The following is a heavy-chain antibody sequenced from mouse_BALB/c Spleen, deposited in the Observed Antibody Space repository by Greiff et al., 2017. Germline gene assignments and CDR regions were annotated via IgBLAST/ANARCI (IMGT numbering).Heavy chain of an antibody. CDR1: GFTFSSYT. CDR3: ARKEYGNYVDAMDY. CDR2: ISNGGGST. D-gene: IGHD2-10*02. J-gene: IGHJ4*01. Sequence: EVKLMESGGGLVQPGGSLKLSCAASGFTFSSYTMSWVRQTPEKRLEWVAYISNGGGSTYYPDTVKGRFTISRDNAKNTLYLQMSSLKSEDTAMYYCARKEYGNYVDAMDYWGQGTSVTVSS. V-gene: IGHV5-12-2*01.